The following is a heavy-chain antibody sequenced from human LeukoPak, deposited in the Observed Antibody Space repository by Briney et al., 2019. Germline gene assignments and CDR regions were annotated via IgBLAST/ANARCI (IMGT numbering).Heavy chain of an antibody. J-gene: IGHJ4*02. V-gene: IGHV3-23*01. CDR2: INSGGDRA. CDR3: AKDSAGVAATDF. D-gene: IGHD6-19*01. CDR1: GFTFSSYW. Sequence: GGSLGLSCAASGFTFSSYWMTWVRQTPGKGLEWVTAINSGGDRAYYADSVKGRFTISRDNSKNTVYLQMDSLRVEDTALYYCAKDSAGVAATDFWGQGTLVTVS.